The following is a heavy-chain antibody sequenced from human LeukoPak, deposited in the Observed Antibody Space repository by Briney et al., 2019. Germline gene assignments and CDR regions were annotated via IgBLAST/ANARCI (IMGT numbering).Heavy chain of an antibody. CDR1: GFTFDDYA. CDR3: AKDSRDGYNTPKIDY. V-gene: IGHV3-9*01. J-gene: IGHJ4*02. Sequence: GGSLRLSCAASGFTFDDYAMHWVRQAPGKALEWVGGINWNSVRKDYADSVKGRFTISRDNAKNSLDLQMNSQREDDTAFYYCAKDSRDGYNTPKIDYWGQGTLVTVSS. CDR2: INWNSVRK. D-gene: IGHD5-24*01.